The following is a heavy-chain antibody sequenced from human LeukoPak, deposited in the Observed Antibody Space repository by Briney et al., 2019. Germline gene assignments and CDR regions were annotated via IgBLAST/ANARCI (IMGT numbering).Heavy chain of an antibody. CDR3: AKNKYSSSSGIDY. V-gene: IGHV3-30*02. CDR1: GFTFSSYG. D-gene: IGHD6-6*01. CDR2: IRYDGSNK. J-gene: IGHJ4*02. Sequence: GGSLRLSCAASGFTFSSYGMHWVRQAPGKGLEWVAFIRYDGSNKYCADSVKGRFTISRDNSKNTLYLQMNSLRAEDTAVYYCAKNKYSSSSGIDYWGQGTLVTVSS.